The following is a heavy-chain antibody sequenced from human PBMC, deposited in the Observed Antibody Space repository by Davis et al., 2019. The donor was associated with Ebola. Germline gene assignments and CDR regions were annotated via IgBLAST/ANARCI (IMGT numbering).Heavy chain of an antibody. CDR3: ARDSPEIVVVMDYYYGMDV. V-gene: IGHV1-69*13. Sequence: SVKVSCKASGGTFSSYAISWVRQAPGQGLEWMGGIIPIFGTANYAQKFQGRVTITADESTSTAYMELSSLRSEDTAVYYCARDSPEIVVVMDYYYGMDVWGQGTTVTVSS. J-gene: IGHJ6*02. CDR2: IIPIFGTA. D-gene: IGHD3-22*01. CDR1: GGTFSSYA.